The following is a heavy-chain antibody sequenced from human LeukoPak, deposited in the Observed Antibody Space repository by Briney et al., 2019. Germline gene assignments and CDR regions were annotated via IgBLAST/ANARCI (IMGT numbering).Heavy chain of an antibody. Sequence: GASVKVSCKASGYTFSDFCINWVRQAPGQGLEWMGWISVNNGNTNYAQNFQGRVTMTTDTSTSTAYMELRSLRSDDTAVYYCARVRPTHYYYLLDVWGKGTTVTVSS. CDR1: GYTFSDFC. V-gene: IGHV1-18*01. D-gene: IGHD2-15*01. CDR3: ARVRPTHYYYLLDV. J-gene: IGHJ6*04. CDR2: ISVNNGNT.